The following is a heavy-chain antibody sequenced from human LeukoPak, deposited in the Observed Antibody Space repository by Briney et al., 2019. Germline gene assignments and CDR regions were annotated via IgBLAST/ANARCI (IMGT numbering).Heavy chain of an antibody. CDR2: ISGSSSYI. J-gene: IGHJ4*02. CDR3: ARGTKYYYDSSGYYPFDY. CDR1: GFTFSSYS. D-gene: IGHD3-22*01. V-gene: IGHV3-21*01. Sequence: GGSLRLSCAASGFTFSSYSMNWVRQAPGKGLEWVSSISGSSSYIYYADSVKGRFTISRDNAKNSLHLQMSSLRAEDTAVYYCARGTKYYYDSSGYYPFDYWGQGTLVTVSS.